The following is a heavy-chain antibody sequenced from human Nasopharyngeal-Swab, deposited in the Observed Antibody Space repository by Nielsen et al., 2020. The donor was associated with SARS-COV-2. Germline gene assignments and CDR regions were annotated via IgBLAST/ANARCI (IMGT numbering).Heavy chain of an antibody. Sequence: GESLKISCAASGFTFSSYSMNWVRQAPGKGLEWVSYISSSSSTIYYADSVKGRFTISRDNAKNSLYLQMNSLRAEDTAVYYCARVGRGYYYDSGAFDIWGQGTMVTVSS. CDR1: GFTFSSYS. D-gene: IGHD3-22*01. V-gene: IGHV3-48*01. CDR3: ARVGRGYYYDSGAFDI. CDR2: ISSSSSTI. J-gene: IGHJ3*02.